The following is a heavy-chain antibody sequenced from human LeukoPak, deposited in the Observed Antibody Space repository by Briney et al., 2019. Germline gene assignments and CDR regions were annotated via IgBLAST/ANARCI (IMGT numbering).Heavy chain of an antibody. CDR3: AKRSNRGELREDDY. D-gene: IGHD1-26*01. J-gene: IGHJ4*02. Sequence: GGSLRLSCAASGFTFSSYAMSWVRQAPGKGLEWVSTIGGSGNSTYYADSVKGRFTISRDNSKNTLYLQMNSLRAEDTAVYYCAKRSNRGELREDDYWGQGTLVTVSS. CDR1: GFTFSSYA. V-gene: IGHV3-23*01. CDR2: IGGSGNST.